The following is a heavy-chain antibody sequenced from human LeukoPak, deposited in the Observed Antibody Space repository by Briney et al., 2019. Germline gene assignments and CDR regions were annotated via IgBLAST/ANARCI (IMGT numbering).Heavy chain of an antibody. CDR2: INGDGRTT. J-gene: IGHJ4*02. Sequence: PGGSLRLSCSASGFIFSTYTMYWVRQAPGKGLEYVSVINGDGRTTYYIDSVKGRFTISRDNSKNTLYPQMSSLSTEDTAVYYCVGDQVDDTGYLRWGQGTRVTVSA. V-gene: IGHV3-64D*06. CDR3: VGDQVDDTGYLR. CDR1: GFIFSTYT. D-gene: IGHD5-12*01.